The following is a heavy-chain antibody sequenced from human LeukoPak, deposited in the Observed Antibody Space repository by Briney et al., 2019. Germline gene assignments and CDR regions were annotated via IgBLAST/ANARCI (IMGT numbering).Heavy chain of an antibody. CDR2: MNPNSGNT. V-gene: IGHV1-8*01. Sequence: ASVEVSCKASGYTFTSYDINWVRQATGQGLEWMGWMNPNSGNTGYAQKFQGRVTMTRNTSISTAYMELSSLRSEDTAVYYCARVGPRRYGGNSGYWGQGTLVTVSS. J-gene: IGHJ4*02. CDR1: GYTFTSYD. D-gene: IGHD4-23*01. CDR3: ARVGPRRYGGNSGY.